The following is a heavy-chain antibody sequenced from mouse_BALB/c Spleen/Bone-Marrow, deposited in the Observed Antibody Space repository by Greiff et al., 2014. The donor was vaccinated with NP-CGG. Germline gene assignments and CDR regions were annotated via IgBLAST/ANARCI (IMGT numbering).Heavy chain of an antibody. Sequence: EVKLVESGPDLVKPSQSLSLTCTVTGYSITSYYSWHWIRQVPGNKLEWMGYIHYSGTTVYNPSLKSRISITRDTSNNQFFLQLNSVTTEDTATYYCARFAGTPYTMDYWGQGTSVTVSS. D-gene: IGHD4-1*01. CDR2: IHYSGTT. CDR1: GYSITSYYS. J-gene: IGHJ4*01. V-gene: IGHV3-1*02. CDR3: ARFAGTPYTMDY.